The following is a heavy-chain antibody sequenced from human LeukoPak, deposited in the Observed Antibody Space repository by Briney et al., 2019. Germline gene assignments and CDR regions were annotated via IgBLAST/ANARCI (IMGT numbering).Heavy chain of an antibody. CDR3: ARAGTIIAAAGMVYWFDP. Sequence: SETLSLTCTVSGGSISSSSYYWGWIRQPPGKGLEWIGSIYYSGSTYYNPSLKSRVTISVDTSKNQFSLKLSSVTAADTAVYYCARAGTIIAAAGMVYWFDPWGRGTLVTVSS. J-gene: IGHJ5*02. CDR2: IYYSGST. V-gene: IGHV4-39*07. D-gene: IGHD6-13*01. CDR1: GGSISSSSYY.